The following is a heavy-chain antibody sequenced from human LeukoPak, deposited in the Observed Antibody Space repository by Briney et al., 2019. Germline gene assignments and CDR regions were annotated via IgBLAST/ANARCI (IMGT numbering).Heavy chain of an antibody. Sequence: PSETLSLTCTVSGYSISSGYYWGWIRQPPGKGLEWIGSIYHSGSTYYNPSLKSRVTISVDTSKNQFSLKLSSVTAADTAVYYCARVMDDGYSSSTYYFDYWGQGTLVTVSS. J-gene: IGHJ4*02. CDR1: GYSISSGYY. CDR3: ARVMDDGYSSSTYYFDY. CDR2: IYHSGST. D-gene: IGHD6-6*01. V-gene: IGHV4-38-2*02.